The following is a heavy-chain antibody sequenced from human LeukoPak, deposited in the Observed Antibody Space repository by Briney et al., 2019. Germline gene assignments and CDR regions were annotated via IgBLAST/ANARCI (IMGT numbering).Heavy chain of an antibody. CDR2: ISGSGGST. J-gene: IGHJ4*02. CDR3: AKEGIVATIPSPIDH. CDR1: GFTFNNYA. D-gene: IGHD5-12*01. V-gene: IGHV3-23*01. Sequence: GGSLRLSCAASGFTFNNYAMNWVRQAPGKGLEWVSVISGSGGSTYYADSVKGRFTISRDNSKNTPYLQMNSLRAEDTAVYYCAKEGIVATIPSPIDHWGQGTLVTVSS.